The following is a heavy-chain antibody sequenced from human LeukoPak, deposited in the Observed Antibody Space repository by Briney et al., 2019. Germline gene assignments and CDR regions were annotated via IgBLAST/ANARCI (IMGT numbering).Heavy chain of an antibody. V-gene: IGHV1-2*02. CDR2: INPNSGGT. Sequence: ASVKVSCKASGYTFTGYYMHWERQAPGQGLEWMGWINPNSGGTNYAQKFQGRVTMTRDTSISTAYMELSRLRSDDTAVYYCARSQPPLRYFDWLLPETDYWGQGTLVTVSS. CDR3: ARSQPPLRYFDWLLPETDY. CDR1: GYTFTGYY. D-gene: IGHD3-9*01. J-gene: IGHJ4*02.